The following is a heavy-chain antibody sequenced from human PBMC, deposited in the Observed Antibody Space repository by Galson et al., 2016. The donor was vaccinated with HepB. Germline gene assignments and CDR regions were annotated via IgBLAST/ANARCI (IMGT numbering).Heavy chain of an antibody. J-gene: IGHJ3*02. CDR1: GFPVSTNS. CDR3: SRSKEPHNPCSGEFLLHGFDI. V-gene: IGHV3-66*02. Sequence: SLRLSCAASGFPVSTNSMSWVRQSPEKGLEWISVIYSGGSTYYTDSVKGRFTISRDNSKNPVFLQMNSLRVGDMAVYYFSRSKEPHNPCSGEFLLHGFDIWGRGTMVTVSS. CDR2: IYSGGST. D-gene: IGHD3-10*01.